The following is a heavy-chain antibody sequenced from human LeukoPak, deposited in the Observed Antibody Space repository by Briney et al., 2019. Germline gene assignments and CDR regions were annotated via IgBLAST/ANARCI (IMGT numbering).Heavy chain of an antibody. CDR3: ARDRAAGIFDY. CDR2: IYSIGST. D-gene: IGHD6-13*01. CDR1: GGSISRYY. Sequence: AETLSLTCTVSGGSISRYYWSWIRQPPGKGLEWIGYIYSIGSTNYNPSLKSRDTISVDTSKNQNSLKVSSGTAADTVLYYWARDRAAGIFDYWGQGTPVTGSS. V-gene: IGHV4-59*01. J-gene: IGHJ4*02.